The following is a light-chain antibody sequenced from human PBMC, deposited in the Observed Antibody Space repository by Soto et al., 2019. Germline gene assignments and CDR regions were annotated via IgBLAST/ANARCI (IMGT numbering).Light chain of an antibody. CDR1: ESLLHSDGKTY. V-gene: IGKV2-24*01. Sequence: DIVLTQTPLSSPVTLGQPASISCRSSESLLHSDGKTYLCWLQQRPGQPPRLLIYKVSNRLSGVPDRFSGSGAGTDFTLKISRVEADDVGVYYCFQATQYPPYTFGQGTKLEIE. J-gene: IGKJ2*01. CDR2: KVS. CDR3: FQATQYPPYT.